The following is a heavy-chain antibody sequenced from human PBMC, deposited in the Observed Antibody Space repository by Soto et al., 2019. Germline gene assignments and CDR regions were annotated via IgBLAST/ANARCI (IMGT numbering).Heavy chain of an antibody. V-gene: IGHV3-11*01. Sequence: GGSLRLSCAASGFTFSDYYMSWIRQAPGKGLEWVSYISSSGSTIYYADSVKGRFTISRDNAKNSLYLQMNSLRAEDTAVYYCARDYPMVRGVISHYYYYYGMDVWGQGTTVTVSS. J-gene: IGHJ6*02. CDR2: ISSSGSTI. CDR1: GFTFSDYY. D-gene: IGHD3-10*01. CDR3: ARDYPMVRGVISHYYYYYGMDV.